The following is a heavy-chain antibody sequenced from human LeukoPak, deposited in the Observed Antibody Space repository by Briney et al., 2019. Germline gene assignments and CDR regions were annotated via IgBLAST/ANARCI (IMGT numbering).Heavy chain of an antibody. CDR3: AKPPRGIAVAGPLDY. J-gene: IGHJ4*02. V-gene: IGHV3-23*01. Sequence: AGSLRLSCAASGFTFSSYAMSWVRQAPGKGLEWVSAISGSGGSTYYADSVKGRFTISRDNSKNTLYLQMNSLRAEDTAVYYCAKPPRGIAVAGPLDYWGQGTLVTVSS. CDR1: GFTFSSYA. D-gene: IGHD6-19*01. CDR2: ISGSGGST.